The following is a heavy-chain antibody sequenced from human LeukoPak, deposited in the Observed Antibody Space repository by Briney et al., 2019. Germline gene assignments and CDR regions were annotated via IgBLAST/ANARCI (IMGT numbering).Heavy chain of an antibody. J-gene: IGHJ5*02. CDR3: ARADRLHGGPYLIGP. D-gene: IGHD2-21*01. CDR2: INPNSGGT. V-gene: IGHV1-2*02. CDR1: GYSFTDYY. Sequence: ASVTVSCKTSGYSFTDYYMHWMRQAPGQGLEWMGWINPNSGGTSSAQKFQGRVTMTRDTSITTVYMEVRWLTSDDTAIYYCARADRLHGGPYLIGPWGQGTLVTVSS.